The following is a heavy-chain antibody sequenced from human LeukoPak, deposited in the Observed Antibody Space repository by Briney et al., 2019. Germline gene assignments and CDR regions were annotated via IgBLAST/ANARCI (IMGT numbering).Heavy chain of an antibody. J-gene: IGHJ6*04. CDR3: ARDKRVLSYYYGMDV. CDR2: TRNKANSYTT. Sequence: GGSLRLSCAASGFTFSDRYMDWVRQAPGKGLEWVGRTRNKANSYTTEYAASVKGRFTISRDDSKNSLYLQMNSLKTEDTAVYYCARDKRVLSYYYGMDVWGKGTTVTVSS. D-gene: IGHD2-8*01. CDR1: GFTFSDRY. V-gene: IGHV3-72*01.